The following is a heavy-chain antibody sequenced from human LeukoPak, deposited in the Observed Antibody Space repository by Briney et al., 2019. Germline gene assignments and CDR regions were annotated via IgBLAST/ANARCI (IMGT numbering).Heavy chain of an antibody. CDR1: GFTFGSYA. J-gene: IGHJ4*02. CDR3: AKGRTTTYYYEVFDS. V-gene: IGHV3-23*01. Sequence: PGGSLRLSCAASGFTFGSYAMSWVRQAPGRGLEWVSAINYSGGNTYYADSVKGRFSISRDNSKNTLSLQMNSLRAEDTAVYYCAKGRTTTYYYEVFDSWGQGTLVTVSS. CDR2: INYSGGNT. D-gene: IGHD3-22*01.